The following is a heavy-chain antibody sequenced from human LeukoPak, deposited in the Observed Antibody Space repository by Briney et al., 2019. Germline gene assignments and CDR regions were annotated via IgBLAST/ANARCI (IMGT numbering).Heavy chain of an antibody. CDR2: IYYSGST. V-gene: IGHV4-39*01. Sequence: KPSETLSLTCTVSGGSISSSSYYWGWIRQPPGKGLEWIGSIYYSGSTYYNPSLKSRVTISVDTSKNQFSLKLSSVTAADTAVYYCARSYFSGTSCFDYWGQGALVTVSS. D-gene: IGHD2-2*01. J-gene: IGHJ4*02. CDR1: GGSISSSSYY. CDR3: ARSYFSGTSCFDY.